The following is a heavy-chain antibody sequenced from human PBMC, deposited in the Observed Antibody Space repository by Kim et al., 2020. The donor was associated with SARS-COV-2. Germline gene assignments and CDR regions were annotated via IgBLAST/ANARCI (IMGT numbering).Heavy chain of an antibody. J-gene: IGHJ4*02. V-gene: IGHV2-5*01. Sequence: DDKRYSPCLKSRLTITKDTSKNQVVLTMTNMDPVDTATYYCAHNLRGFDYWGQGTLVTVSS. CDR2: DDK. CDR3: AHNLRGFDY. D-gene: IGHD2-15*01.